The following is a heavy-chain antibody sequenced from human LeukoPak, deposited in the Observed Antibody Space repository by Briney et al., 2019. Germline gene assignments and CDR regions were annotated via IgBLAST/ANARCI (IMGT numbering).Heavy chain of an antibody. V-gene: IGHV3-66*04. CDR3: ARLVTGTTVINSGWFDP. J-gene: IGHJ5*02. CDR1: GFTVGSNY. D-gene: IGHD4-23*01. Sequence: PGESLRLSCAASGFTVGSNYMTWVRAAPGKGLEWASVIYSGGNTYYAGSVKGRFNISRDNSKNTVYLQMNSLRAEDTAVYYCARLVTGTTVINSGWFDPWGQGTLVTVSS. CDR2: IYSGGNT.